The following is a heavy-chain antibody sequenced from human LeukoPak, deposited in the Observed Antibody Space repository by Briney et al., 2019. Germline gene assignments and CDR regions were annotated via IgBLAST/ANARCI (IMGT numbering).Heavy chain of an antibody. D-gene: IGHD2-2*01. J-gene: IGHJ6*02. CDR2: INPNSGGT. V-gene: IGHV1-2*02. CDR3: ARVVPAARCGMDV. CDR1: GYTFTVYY. Sequence: ASVTVSFKASGYTFTVYYMHWVRQAPGQGLEWMGWINPNSGGTNYAQKFQGRVTMTRDTSISTAYMELSRLRSDDTAVYYCARVVPAARCGMDVWGQGTTVTVSS.